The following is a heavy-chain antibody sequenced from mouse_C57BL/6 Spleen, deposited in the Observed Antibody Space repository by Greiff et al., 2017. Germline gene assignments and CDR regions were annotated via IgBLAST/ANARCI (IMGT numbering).Heavy chain of an antibody. CDR2: IYPRSGNT. CDR3: ARVGEVYDGYYPFDY. CDR1: GYTFTSYG. D-gene: IGHD2-3*01. V-gene: IGHV1-81*01. J-gene: IGHJ2*01. Sequence: VQLQQSGAELARPGASVKLSCKASGYTFTSYGISWVKQRTGQGLEWIGEIYPRSGNTYYNEKFKGKATLTADKSSSTAYMELRSLTSEDSAVYFGARVGEVYDGYYPFDYWGQGTTLTVSS.